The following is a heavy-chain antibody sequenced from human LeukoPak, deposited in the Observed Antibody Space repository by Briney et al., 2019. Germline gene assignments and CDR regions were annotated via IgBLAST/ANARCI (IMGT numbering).Heavy chain of an antibody. CDR3: AKRGLVIRVFLVGFHKEAYYFDS. J-gene: IGHJ4*02. CDR2: LSGSGGGT. D-gene: IGHD2-21*01. Sequence: GGSLRLSCAVSGITLSNYGMSWVHQAPGKGLEWVAGLSGSGGGTNYADSVQGRFTISRDNPKNTLYLQMNSLRAEDTAVYFCAKRGLVIRVFLVGFHKEAYYFDSWGQGALVTVSS. CDR1: GITLSNYG. V-gene: IGHV3-23*01.